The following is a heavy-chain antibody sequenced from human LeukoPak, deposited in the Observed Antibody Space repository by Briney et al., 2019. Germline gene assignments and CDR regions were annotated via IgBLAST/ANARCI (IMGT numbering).Heavy chain of an antibody. Sequence: GGSLRLSCAASGFAFSRFGMHRVRQAPGKGLELVAAIWYDGRNKYYAESVKGRFSISRDNSNNTLYLQTDSLRAEDTAVYYCARGNYDILTGYDYWGQGTLVTVSS. CDR3: ARGNYDILTGYDY. CDR2: IWYDGRNK. D-gene: IGHD3-9*01. V-gene: IGHV3-33*01. J-gene: IGHJ4*02. CDR1: GFAFSRFG.